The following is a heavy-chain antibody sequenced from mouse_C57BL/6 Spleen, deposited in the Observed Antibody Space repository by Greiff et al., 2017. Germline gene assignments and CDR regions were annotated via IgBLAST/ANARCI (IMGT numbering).Heavy chain of an antibody. J-gene: IGHJ1*03. Sequence: DVQLQESGPGLVKPSQSLSLTCSVTGYSITSGYYWNWIRQFPGNKLEWMGYISYDGSNNYNPSLKNRISITRDTSKNQFFLKLNSVTTEDTATYYCARWLLRYFDVGGTGTTVTVSS. CDR2: ISYDGSN. CDR3: ARWLLRYFDV. V-gene: IGHV3-6*01. D-gene: IGHD2-3*01. CDR1: GYSITSGYY.